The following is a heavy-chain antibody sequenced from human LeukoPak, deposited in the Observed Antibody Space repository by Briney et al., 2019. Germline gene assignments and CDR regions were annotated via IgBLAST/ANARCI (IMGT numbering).Heavy chain of an antibody. Sequence: GGSLRLSCAASGFTFSSYAMSWVRQAPGKGLEWVSVIYSGGSTYYADSVKGRFTISRDNSKNTLYLQMNSLRVEDTAVYYCARTTGIAAAASPFDYWGQGTLVTVSS. V-gene: IGHV3-66*01. CDR1: GFTFSSYA. D-gene: IGHD6-13*01. J-gene: IGHJ4*02. CDR2: IYSGGST. CDR3: ARTTGIAAAASPFDY.